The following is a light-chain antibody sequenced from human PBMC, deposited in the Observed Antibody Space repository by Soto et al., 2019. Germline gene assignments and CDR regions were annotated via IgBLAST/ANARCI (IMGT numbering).Light chain of an antibody. V-gene: IGKV3-20*01. Sequence: EIVLTQSPGTLSLSTGEGATLSCRASQSIRSKYLAWYQQKFGQAPRLLSYDASSRATGIADRVSGSGSGTAFTLTISRLQPDDFAVYYCQQYVNSPRTFGQGTKLDIK. CDR2: DAS. CDR1: QSIRSKY. J-gene: IGKJ2*01. CDR3: QQYVNSPRT.